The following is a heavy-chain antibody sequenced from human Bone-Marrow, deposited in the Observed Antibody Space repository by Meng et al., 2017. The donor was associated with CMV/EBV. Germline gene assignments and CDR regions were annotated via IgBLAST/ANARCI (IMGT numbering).Heavy chain of an antibody. CDR3: ARDLSGRGESGY. V-gene: IGHV3-21*01. J-gene: IGHJ4*02. CDR1: GFTFSDHY. Sequence: GGSLRLSCAASGFTFSDHYMDWVRQAPGKGLEWVSSISSSSSYIYYADSVKGRFTISRDNAKNSLYLQMNSLRAEDTAVYYCARDLSGRGESGYWGQGTLVTVSS. D-gene: IGHD1-26*01. CDR2: ISSSSSYI.